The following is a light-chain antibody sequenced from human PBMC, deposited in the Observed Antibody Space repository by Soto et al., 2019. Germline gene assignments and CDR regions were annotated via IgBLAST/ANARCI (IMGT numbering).Light chain of an antibody. V-gene: IGKV3-20*01. CDR3: QQYGSSPIT. J-gene: IGKJ5*01. CDR1: QTVSSS. Sequence: DIVLTQFPGTLSLSPGERATLSCRASQTVSSSLAWYQQKTGQAPRLLISGAYTRATGIQDRFSGSGSETDFTLTVRGLEPEDFALYYCQQYGSSPITFGQGTRLEIK. CDR2: GAY.